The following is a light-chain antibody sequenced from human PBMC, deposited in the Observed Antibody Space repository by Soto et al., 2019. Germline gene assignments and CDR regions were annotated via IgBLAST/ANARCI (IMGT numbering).Light chain of an antibody. CDR2: EVH. V-gene: IGLV2-14*02. Sequence: QSVLAQPASVSGSPGQSITISCTGTSGFVGSFSLVSWYQQHPGKAPKVMIYEVHNRPSGVSNRFSGSKSGNTASLTIFGLQAEDEADYFCSSYTSGSAWVFGGGTKLTVL. CDR3: SSYTSGSAWV. CDR1: SGFVGSFSL. J-gene: IGLJ3*02.